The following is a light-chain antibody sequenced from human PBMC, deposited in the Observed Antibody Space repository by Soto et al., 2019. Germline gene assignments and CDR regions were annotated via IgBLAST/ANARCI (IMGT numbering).Light chain of an antibody. J-gene: IGKJ4*01. Sequence: VLAHSPSTLSVSLLYRVTISCRARQSISINLAWYQHKPGQAPRLLIYGSSTRATGIPARFSGSGSGTEFTLTISSRQSEDFATYYCEQLYSFPLTVGGGTKVDIK. CDR2: GSS. CDR3: EQLYSFPLT. V-gene: IGKV3-15*01. CDR1: QSISIN.